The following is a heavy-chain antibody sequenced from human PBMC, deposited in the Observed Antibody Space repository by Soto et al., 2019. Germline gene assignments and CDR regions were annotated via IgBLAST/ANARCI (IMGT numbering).Heavy chain of an antibody. CDR3: XRDDVHCSGGRCYGVPMDV. CDR1: GFTVSSNY. Sequence: EVQLVESGGGLVQPGGSLRLSCAASGFTVSSNYMTWVRQAPGKGLEWVSLIQSGGRTYYAGSVKGRFTISRDNXKNTXXXXXXXXXXXXXXXXXCXRDDVHCSGGRCYGVPMDVWGKGTTVTVSS. D-gene: IGHD2-15*01. V-gene: IGHV3-66*01. CDR2: IQSGGRT. J-gene: IGHJ6*04.